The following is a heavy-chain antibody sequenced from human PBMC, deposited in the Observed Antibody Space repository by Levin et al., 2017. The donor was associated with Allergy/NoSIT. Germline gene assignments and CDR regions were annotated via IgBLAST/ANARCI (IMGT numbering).Heavy chain of an antibody. CDR2: INHSGST. J-gene: IGHJ6*02. D-gene: IGHD4-11*01. Sequence: TGGSLRLSCAVYGGSFSGYYWSWIRQPPGKGLEWIGEINHSGSTNYNPSLKSRVTISVDTSKNQFSLKLSSVTAADTAVYYCARGTKYSNYATKVDGMDGWGQGTTVTVSS. CDR3: ARGTKYSNYATKVDGMDG. V-gene: IGHV4-34*01. CDR1: GGSFSGYY.